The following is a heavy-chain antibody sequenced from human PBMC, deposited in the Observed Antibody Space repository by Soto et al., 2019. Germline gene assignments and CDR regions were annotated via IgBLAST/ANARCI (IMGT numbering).Heavy chain of an antibody. J-gene: IGHJ6*02. V-gene: IGHV4-59*01. CDR1: GGSISSYY. Sequence: SETLSLTCTVSGGSISSYYWSWIRQPPGKGLEWIGYIYYSGSTNYNPSLKSRVTISVDTSKNQFSLKLSSVTAADTAVYYCARGYYGSGSWAENNEYYYYGMDVWGQGTTVTVSS. CDR2: IYYSGST. D-gene: IGHD3-10*01. CDR3: ARGYYGSGSWAENNEYYYYGMDV.